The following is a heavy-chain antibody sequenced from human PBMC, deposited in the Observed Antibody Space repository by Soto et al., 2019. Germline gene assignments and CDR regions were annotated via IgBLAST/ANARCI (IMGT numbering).Heavy chain of an antibody. CDR2: ISTYDGST. V-gene: IGHV1-18*01. D-gene: IGHD3-10*01. J-gene: IGHJ4*02. Sequence: VASVKVSCKTAGYIFSNYGITWVRQAPGQGLEWMGWISTYDGSTSYGQNVQGRVSLTTDTSTTTAYMELTSLRSDDTAVYYCARSLGFYGSGSYPEGPPFFDYWGQGFLVTVSS. CDR3: ARSLGFYGSGSYPEGPPFFDY. CDR1: GYIFSNYG.